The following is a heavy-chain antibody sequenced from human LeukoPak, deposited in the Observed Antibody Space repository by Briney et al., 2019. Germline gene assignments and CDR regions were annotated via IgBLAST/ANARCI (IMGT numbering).Heavy chain of an antibody. D-gene: IGHD3-10*01. V-gene: IGHV3-30*03. Sequence: GRSLRLSCAASGFTFSSYGMHWVRQAPGKGLEWVAVISYDGSNKYYTDSVKGRFTISRDNSKNTLYLQMNSLRAEDTAVYYCARKSMVRGVMDWGQGTLVTVSS. CDR1: GFTFSSYG. CDR2: ISYDGSNK. J-gene: IGHJ4*02. CDR3: ARKSMVRGVMD.